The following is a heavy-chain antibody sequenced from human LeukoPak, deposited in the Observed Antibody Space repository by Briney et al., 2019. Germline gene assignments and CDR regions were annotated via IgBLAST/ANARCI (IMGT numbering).Heavy chain of an antibody. CDR1: GFTFRASA. CDR3: ATDLRTPSA. J-gene: IGHJ5*02. Sequence: GGSLRLSCAASGFTFRASAMSWVRQAPGKGLEWVSSISGNAHSTYYADSVKGRFTISRDNSKNTLYLQMNNLRAEDTAVYYCATDLRTPSAWGQGALVTVSS. D-gene: IGHD1-1*01. V-gene: IGHV3-23*01. CDR2: ISGNAHST.